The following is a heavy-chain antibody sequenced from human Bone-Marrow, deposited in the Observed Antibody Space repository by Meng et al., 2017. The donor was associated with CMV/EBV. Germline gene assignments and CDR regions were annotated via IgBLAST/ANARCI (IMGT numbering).Heavy chain of an antibody. CDR2: IYYSGST. CDR3: ARGAARLLSFDY. Sequence: SETLSLTCTVSGVSVTSSFWNWIRQPPGKGLEWIGYIYYSGSTNYNPSLKSRVTISVDTSKNQFSLKLSSVTAADTAVYYCARGAARLLSFDYWGQGTLVTVSS. V-gene: IGHV4-59*02. J-gene: IGHJ4*02. D-gene: IGHD2-2*01. CDR1: GVSVTSSF.